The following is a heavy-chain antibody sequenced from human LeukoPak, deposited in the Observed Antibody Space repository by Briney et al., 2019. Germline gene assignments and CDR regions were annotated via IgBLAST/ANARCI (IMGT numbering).Heavy chain of an antibody. V-gene: IGHV4-39*01. CDR1: GGSISSRSHY. D-gene: IGHD5-12*01. CDR2: SFYSGYT. CDR3: ARYSGALFGPKDV. J-gene: IGHJ6*02. Sequence: SETLSLTCTVSGGSISSRSHYWGWIRQPPGTGLEWIGTSFYSGYTYYNPSLKSRVTISVDTSKNQFSLKLDSVTAADTAVYYCARYSGALFGPKDVWGQGTTVIVTS.